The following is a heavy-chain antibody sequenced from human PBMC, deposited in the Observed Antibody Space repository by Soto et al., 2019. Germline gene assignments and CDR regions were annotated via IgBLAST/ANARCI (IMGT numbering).Heavy chain of an antibody. CDR1: GFPFNTYA. CDR3: AKGGYIYGLDP. J-gene: IGHJ5*02. D-gene: IGHD5-18*01. V-gene: IGHV3-23*01. Sequence: LRLSCAASGFPFNTYAMSWVRQAPGKGPEWVSAISESGDNAFYAGSVQGRFTISRDNSYNILYLQMNSLRAEDTALYFCAKGGYIYGLDPWGQGTLVTVSS. CDR2: ISESGDNA.